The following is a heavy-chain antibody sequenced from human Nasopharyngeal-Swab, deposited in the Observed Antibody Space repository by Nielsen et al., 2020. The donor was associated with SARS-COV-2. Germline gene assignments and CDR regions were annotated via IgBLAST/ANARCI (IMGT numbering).Heavy chain of an antibody. J-gene: IGHJ5*02. CDR2: INTNTGNP. CDR1: GYTFTSYA. CDR3: ARGRYYGSGSYYNWFDP. V-gene: IGHV7-4-1*02. D-gene: IGHD3-10*01. Sequence: SVNVSCKASGYTFTSYAMNWVRQAPGQGLEWMGWINTNTGNPTYAQGFTGRFVFSLDTSVSTAYLQISSLKAEDTAVYYCARGRYYGSGSYYNWFDPWGQGTLVTVSS.